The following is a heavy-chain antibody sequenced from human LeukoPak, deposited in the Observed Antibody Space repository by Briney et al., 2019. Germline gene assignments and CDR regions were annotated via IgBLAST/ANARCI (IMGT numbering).Heavy chain of an antibody. CDR2: VSGSGGST. CDR3: AKGAASRGYTYVAN. D-gene: IGHD5-18*01. V-gene: IGHV3-23*01. CDR1: GFTFSSYA. J-gene: IGHJ4*02. Sequence: PGGSLRLSCAASGFTFSSYAMSWVRQAPGKGLGWVSTVSGSGGSTYYADSVKGRFTISRDNSNNTLYLQMNILRAHDTAVYYCAKGAASRGYTYVANWGQGTLVTVSS.